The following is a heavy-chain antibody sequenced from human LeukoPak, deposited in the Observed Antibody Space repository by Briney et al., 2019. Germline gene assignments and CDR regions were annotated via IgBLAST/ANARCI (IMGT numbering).Heavy chain of an antibody. CDR2: MNPISGNT. Sequence: GASVKVSCKASGYTFTSYDINWVRQATGQGLEWMGWMNPISGNTGYAQKFQGRVTITRNTSISTAYMELSSLRSEDTAVYYCARVLYVWGSRIVIPFRYWGQGTLVTVSS. J-gene: IGHJ4*02. CDR3: ARVLYVWGSRIVIPFRY. V-gene: IGHV1-8*03. D-gene: IGHD3-16*02. CDR1: GYTFTSYD.